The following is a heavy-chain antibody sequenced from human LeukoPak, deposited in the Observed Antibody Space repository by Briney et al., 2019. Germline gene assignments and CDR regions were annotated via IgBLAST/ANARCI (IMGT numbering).Heavy chain of an antibody. J-gene: IGHJ4*02. CDR2: FDPEDGET. V-gene: IGHV1-24*01. Sequence: ASVKVSCKVSGYTLTELSTHWVRQAPGKGLEWMGGFDPEDGETIYAQKFQGRVTMTEDTSTDTAYMELSSLRSEDTAVYYCATAGSVPWYTFDYWGQGTLVTVSS. CDR1: GYTLTELS. CDR3: ATAGSVPWYTFDY. D-gene: IGHD1-1*01.